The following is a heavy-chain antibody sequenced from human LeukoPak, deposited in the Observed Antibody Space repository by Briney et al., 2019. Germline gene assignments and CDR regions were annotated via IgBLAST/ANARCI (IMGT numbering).Heavy chain of an antibody. CDR3: ARHAGGYYDSSGYPPYYFDY. CDR1: GGSISSSSYY. CDR2: IYYSGST. J-gene: IGHJ4*02. D-gene: IGHD3-22*01. V-gene: IGHV4-39*01. Sequence: SGTLSLTCTVSGGSISSSSYYWGWIRQPPGKGLEWIGSIYYSGSTYYNPSLKSRVTISVDTSKNQFSLKLSSVTAADTAVYYCARHAGGYYDSSGYPPYYFDYWGQGTLVTVSS.